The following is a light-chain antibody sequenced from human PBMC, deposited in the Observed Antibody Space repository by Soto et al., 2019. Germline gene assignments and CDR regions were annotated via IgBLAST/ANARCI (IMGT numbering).Light chain of an antibody. Sequence: DIQMTQSPSTLSASVGDRVTITCRASQSVRSWLAWYQQKPGRAPKFLIYDAYSLESGVQSRFSGSGSGTEFTLTISNLQPDDFATYYCQQYDNYPLTFGGGTKVDI. CDR1: QSVRSW. CDR3: QQYDNYPLT. CDR2: DAY. V-gene: IGKV1-5*01. J-gene: IGKJ4*01.